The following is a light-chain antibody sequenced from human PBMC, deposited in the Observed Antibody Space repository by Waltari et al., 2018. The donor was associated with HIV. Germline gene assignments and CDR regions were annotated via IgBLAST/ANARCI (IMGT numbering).Light chain of an antibody. CDR3: AAWDDSLREV. CDR2: RNN. Sequence: QSVLTQPPSASGTPGHSVTISSSGSSSNLGSNFVYWYQQIPGAAPKLLIYRNNQRPSGVPERFSGSKSGTSASLAISGLRSEDEADYYCAAWDDSLREVFGGGTKLTVL. J-gene: IGLJ3*02. V-gene: IGLV1-47*01. CDR1: SSNLGSNF.